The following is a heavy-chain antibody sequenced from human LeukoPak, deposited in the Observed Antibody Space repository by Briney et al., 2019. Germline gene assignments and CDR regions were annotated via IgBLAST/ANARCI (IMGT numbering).Heavy chain of an antibody. CDR3: ARSPFLEWLLSFFDY. CDR1: GYTFTSYG. J-gene: IGHJ4*02. D-gene: IGHD3-3*01. Sequence: ASVKVSCKASGYTFTSYGISWVRQAPGQGLEWMGWISAYNGNTNYAQKLQGRVTMTTDTSTSTAYMELRSLRSDDTAVYYCARSPFLEWLLSFFDYWGQGTMLTLCS. CDR2: ISAYNGNT. V-gene: IGHV1-18*01.